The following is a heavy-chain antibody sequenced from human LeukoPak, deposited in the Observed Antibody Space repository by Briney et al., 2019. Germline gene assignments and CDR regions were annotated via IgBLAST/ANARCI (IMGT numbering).Heavy chain of an antibody. CDR2: IYYSGST. V-gene: IGHV4-39*02. J-gene: IGHJ4*02. CDR3: ARDPRRGKRYYFDY. CDR1: GGSISSSSYY. D-gene: IGHD5-24*01. Sequence: SSETLSLTCNVSGGSISSSSYYWGWIRQPPGKGLEWIGSIYYSGSTYYNPSLKSRVTISIDTSKNQFSLKLNSVTAADTTVYYCARDPRRGKRYYFDYWGQGTLVTVSS.